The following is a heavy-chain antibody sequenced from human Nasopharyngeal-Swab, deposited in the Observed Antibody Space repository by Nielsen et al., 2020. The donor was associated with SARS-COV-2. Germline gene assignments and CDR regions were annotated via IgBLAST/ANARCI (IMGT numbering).Heavy chain of an antibody. J-gene: IGHJ4*02. V-gene: IGHV4-59*08. Sequence: SETLFLTCTVSGGSISSYYWSWIRQPPGKGLEWIGYIYYSGSTNYNPSLKSRVTISVDTSKNQFSLKLSSVTAADTAVYYCARHVQGGYSYGYKREFDYWGQGTLVTVSS. CDR1: GGSISSYY. CDR3: ARHVQGGYSYGYKREFDY. CDR2: IYYSGST. D-gene: IGHD5-18*01.